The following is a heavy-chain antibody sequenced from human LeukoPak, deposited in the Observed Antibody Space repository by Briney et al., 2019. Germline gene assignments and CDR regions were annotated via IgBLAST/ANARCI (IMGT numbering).Heavy chain of an antibody. CDR3: ARYYDSSGYSLGYFDY. CDR2: INPNSGGT. CDR1: GYTFTDYY. Sequence: ASVKVSCKASGYTFTDYYMHWLRQAPGQGLEWMGWINPNSGGTNYAQKFQGRVTMTRDTSISTAYMELSRLRSDDTAVYYCARYYDSSGYSLGYFDYWGQGTLVTVSS. D-gene: IGHD3-22*01. J-gene: IGHJ4*02. V-gene: IGHV1-2*02.